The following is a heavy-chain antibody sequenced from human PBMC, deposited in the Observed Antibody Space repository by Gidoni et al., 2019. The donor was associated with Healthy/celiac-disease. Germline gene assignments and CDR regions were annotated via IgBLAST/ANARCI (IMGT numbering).Heavy chain of an antibody. CDR2: ISSSSSYI. D-gene: IGHD6-19*01. J-gene: IGHJ6*02. CDR1: GFTFGSYG. V-gene: IGHV3-21*01. CDR3: ASWSYSSGYYYYGMDV. Sequence: EVQLVESGGGLVKPGGSLRLSCAASGFTFGSYGMTWVRQAPGKGLEWVSSISSSSSYIYYADSVKGRFTISRDNAKNSLYLQMNSLRAEDTAVYYCASWSYSSGYYYYGMDVWGQGTTVTVSS.